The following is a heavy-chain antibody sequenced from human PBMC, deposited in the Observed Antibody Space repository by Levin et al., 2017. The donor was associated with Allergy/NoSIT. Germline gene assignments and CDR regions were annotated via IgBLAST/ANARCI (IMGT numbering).Heavy chain of an antibody. Sequence: GGSLRLSCAASGFTFSSYWMSWVRQAPGKGLEWVANIKQDGSEKYYVDSVKGRFTISRDNAKNSLYLQMNSLRAEDTAVYYCARDAHFLAADGVWFDYWGQGTLVTVSS. J-gene: IGHJ5*01. CDR2: IKQDGSEK. V-gene: IGHV3-7*04. CDR3: ARDAHFLAADGVWFDY. CDR1: GFTFSSYW. D-gene: IGHD6-13*01.